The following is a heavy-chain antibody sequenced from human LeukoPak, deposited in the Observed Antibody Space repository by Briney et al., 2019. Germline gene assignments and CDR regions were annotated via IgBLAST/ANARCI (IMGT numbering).Heavy chain of an antibody. D-gene: IGHD3-16*01. Sequence: PGGSLRLSCAASGFTFSSYSMNWVRQAPGQGLEWVSSISSSSSYIYYADSVKGRFTISRDNAKNSLYLQMNSLRAEDTAVYYCAALRRGKYGMDVWGQGTTVTVSS. CDR3: AALRRGKYGMDV. CDR2: ISSSSSYI. CDR1: GFTFSSYS. J-gene: IGHJ6*02. V-gene: IGHV3-21*01.